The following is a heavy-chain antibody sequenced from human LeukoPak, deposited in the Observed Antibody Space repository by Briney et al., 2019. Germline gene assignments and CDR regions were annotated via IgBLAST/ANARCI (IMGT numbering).Heavy chain of an antibody. CDR1: GFTFSEYY. CDR2: ISSSGSTI. V-gene: IGHV3-11*04. J-gene: IGHJ6*02. CDR3: ARDRVASGYHQYYFYYYGMDV. D-gene: IGHD3-3*01. Sequence: PGGSLRLSCAASGFTFSEYYMSWIRQAPGKGLEWVSYISSSGSTIYYADSVKGRFTISRDNAKNSLYLQMNSLRAEDTAVYYCARDRVASGYHQYYFYYYGMDVWGQGTTVTVSS.